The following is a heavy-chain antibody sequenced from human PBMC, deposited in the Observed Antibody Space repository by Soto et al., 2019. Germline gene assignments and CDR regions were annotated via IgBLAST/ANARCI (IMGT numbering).Heavy chain of an antibody. V-gene: IGHV3-48*03. D-gene: IGHD6-13*01. J-gene: IGHJ6*02. CDR2: ISSSGSTI. CDR3: ARAPPYSSSWYPYYYGMDV. Sequence: EVQLVESGGGLVQPGGSLRLSCAASGFTFSSYEMNWVRQAPGKGLEWVSYISSSGSTIYYADYVKGRFTISRDNAKNSLYLQMNSLRAEDTAVYYCARAPPYSSSWYPYYYGMDVWGQGTTVTVSS. CDR1: GFTFSSYE.